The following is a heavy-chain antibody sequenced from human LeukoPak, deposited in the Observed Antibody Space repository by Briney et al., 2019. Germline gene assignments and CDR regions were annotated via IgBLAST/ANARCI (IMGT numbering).Heavy chain of an antibody. CDR2: IYYSGST. CDR1: DDSITMYY. J-gene: IGHJ4*02. D-gene: IGHD3-10*01. V-gene: IGHV4-59*01. CDR3: ARGLMGGSGSYDY. Sequence: PSETLSLTCSVSDDSITMYYWTWIRQPPGKGLEWIGYIYYSGSTNYNPSLKSRVTISVDTSKNQFSLKLSSVTAADTAMYYCARGLMGGSGSYDYWGQGTLVTVSS.